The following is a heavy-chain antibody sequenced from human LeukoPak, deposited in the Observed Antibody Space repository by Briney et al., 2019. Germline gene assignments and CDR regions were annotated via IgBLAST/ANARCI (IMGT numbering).Heavy chain of an antibody. J-gene: IGHJ5*02. CDR1: GGTFSSYA. Sequence: SVKVSCKASGGTFSSYAISWVRQAPGQGLEWMGRIIPILGIANYAQKFQGRVTITADKSTSTAYMELSSLRSEDTAVYYCARLRYFDWFRHQNWFDPWGQGTLVTVSS. V-gene: IGHV1-69*04. D-gene: IGHD3-9*01. CDR3: ARLRYFDWFRHQNWFDP. CDR2: IIPILGIA.